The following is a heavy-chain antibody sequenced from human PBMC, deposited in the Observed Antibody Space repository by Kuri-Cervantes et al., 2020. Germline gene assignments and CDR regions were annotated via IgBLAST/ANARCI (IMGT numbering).Heavy chain of an antibody. V-gene: IGHV4-61*01. CDR2: IYCSGNT. Sequence: GSLRLSCTVSGGSISSGSYYWSWIRQPPGKGLEWIGYIYCSGNTNYNPSLKSRGTISVDTSKNQFSLKLSSVTAADTAVYYCARDAQYSVSGSYPHYYMDVWGKGTTVTVSS. CDR3: ARDAQYSVSGSYPHYYMDV. D-gene: IGHD3-10*01. J-gene: IGHJ6*03. CDR1: GGSISSGSYY.